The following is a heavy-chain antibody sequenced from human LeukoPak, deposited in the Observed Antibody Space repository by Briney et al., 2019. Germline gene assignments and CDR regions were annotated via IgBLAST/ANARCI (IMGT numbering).Heavy chain of an antibody. D-gene: IGHD6-13*01. Sequence: ASVKVSCKASGYTFTGYYMHWMRQAPGQGLEWMGRINPNSGGTNYAQKFQGRVTMTRDTSISTAYMELSRLRSDDTAVYYCARGGSSGTKTAAAGKSGYWGQGTLVTVSS. J-gene: IGHJ4*02. CDR1: GYTFTGYY. V-gene: IGHV1-2*06. CDR3: ARGGSSGTKTAAAGKSGY. CDR2: INPNSGGT.